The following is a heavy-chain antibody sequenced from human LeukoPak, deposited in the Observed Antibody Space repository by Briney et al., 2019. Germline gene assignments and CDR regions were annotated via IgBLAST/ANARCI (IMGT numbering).Heavy chain of an antibody. CDR2: FSGSGDTT. CDR3: AKDSPSYGDNTEDYFQH. Sequence: PGGSLRLSCAASGFTFSSYAMNWVRQAPGKGLEWVSTFSGSGDTTYYADSVKGRFTISRDNSKNTLYLQMNSLRAEDTAVYYCAKDSPSYGDNTEDYFQHWGQGTLVTVSS. J-gene: IGHJ1*01. D-gene: IGHD4-17*01. V-gene: IGHV3-23*01. CDR1: GFTFSSYA.